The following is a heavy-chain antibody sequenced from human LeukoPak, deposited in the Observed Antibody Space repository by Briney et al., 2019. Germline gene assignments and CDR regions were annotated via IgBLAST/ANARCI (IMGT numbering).Heavy chain of an antibody. CDR2: ISSSSSYI. CDR3: ARPRGTYYYGSGHDGFDY. V-gene: IGHV3-21*01. D-gene: IGHD3-10*01. J-gene: IGHJ4*02. Sequence: GGSPRLSCAASGFTFSSYSMNWVRQAPGKGLEWVSSISSSSSYIYYADSVKGRFTISRDNAKNSLYLQMNSLRAEDTAVYYCARPRGTYYYGSGHDGFDYWGQGTLVTVSS. CDR1: GFTFSSYS.